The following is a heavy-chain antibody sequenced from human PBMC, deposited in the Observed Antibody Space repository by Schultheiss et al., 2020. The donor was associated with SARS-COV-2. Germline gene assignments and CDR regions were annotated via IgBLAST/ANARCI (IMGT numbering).Heavy chain of an antibody. CDR3: ASNILVDYGDWYYYYGMDV. CDR1: GGTFSSYA. J-gene: IGHJ6*02. CDR2: IIPIFGTA. V-gene: IGHV1-69*13. D-gene: IGHD4-17*01. Sequence: SVKVSCKASGGTFSSYAISWVRQAPGQGLEWMGGIIPIFGTANYAQKFQDRVTITADESTSTAYMELTSLRSEDTAVYYCASNILVDYGDWYYYYGMDVWGQGRTVTVSS.